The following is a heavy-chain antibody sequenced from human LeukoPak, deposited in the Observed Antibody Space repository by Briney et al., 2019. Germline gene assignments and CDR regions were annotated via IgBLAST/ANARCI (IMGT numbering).Heavy chain of an antibody. J-gene: IGHJ5*02. CDR2: IIPIFGTA. CDR1: GGTFSSYA. V-gene: IGHV1-69*13. CDR3: ARVSPGQLVLQGWVDP. D-gene: IGHD6-6*01. Sequence: SVKVSCKASGGTFSSYAISWVRQAPGQGLEWMGGIIPIFGTANYAQKFQGRVTITADESTSTAYMELSSLRSEDTAVYYCARVSPGQLVLQGWVDPWGQGTLVTVSS.